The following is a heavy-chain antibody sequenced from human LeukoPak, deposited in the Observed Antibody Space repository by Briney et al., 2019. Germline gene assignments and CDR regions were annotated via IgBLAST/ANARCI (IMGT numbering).Heavy chain of an antibody. Sequence: ASVKVSCKASGYTFTSYYMHWVRQAPGQGLEWMGIINPSGGSTSYAQKFQGRVTMTRDTSTSTVYMELSSLRSEDTAVYYCAREAGATDYYYYGMDVWGQGTTVTVSS. D-gene: IGHD1-26*01. CDR3: AREAGATDYYYYGMDV. CDR1: GYTFTSYY. V-gene: IGHV1-46*01. J-gene: IGHJ6*02. CDR2: INPSGGST.